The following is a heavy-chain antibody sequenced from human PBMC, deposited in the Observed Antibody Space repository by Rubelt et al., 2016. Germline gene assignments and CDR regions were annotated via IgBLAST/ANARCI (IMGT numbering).Heavy chain of an antibody. J-gene: IGHJ4*02. CDR3: ARRASNWYFDY. CDR1: GGSFSGYY. D-gene: IGHD5-24*01. CDR2: INHSGST. Sequence: QVQLQQWGAGLLKPSETLSLTCAVYGGSFSGYYWSWIRQPPGKGLEWIGEINHSGSTDYNPSLKSRVTISVDTSKNQFSLKLSPVTAADTAVYYCARRASNWYFDYWGQGTLVTVSS. V-gene: IGHV4-34*01.